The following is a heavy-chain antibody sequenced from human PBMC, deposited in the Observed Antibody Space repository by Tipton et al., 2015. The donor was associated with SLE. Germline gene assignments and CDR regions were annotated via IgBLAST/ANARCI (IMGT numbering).Heavy chain of an antibody. J-gene: IGHJ6*02. Sequence: QLVQSGAEVKKPGASVKVSCKASGYTFTSYGISWVRQAPGQGLEWMGWISACNGNTNYAQKLQGRVTMTTDTSTSTAYMELRSLRSDDTAVYYCAREFPPTYYDILSFGMDVWGQGTTVTVSS. CDR2: ISACNGNT. V-gene: IGHV1-18*01. CDR1: GYTFTSYG. D-gene: IGHD3-9*01. CDR3: AREFPPTYYDILSFGMDV.